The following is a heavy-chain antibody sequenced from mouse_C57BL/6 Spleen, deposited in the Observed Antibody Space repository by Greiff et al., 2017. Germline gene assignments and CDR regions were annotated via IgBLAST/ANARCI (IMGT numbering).Heavy chain of an antibody. Sequence: QVQLQQSGAELMKPGASVKLSCTATGYTFTGYWIEWVKQRPGHGLEWIGEILPGSGSTNYTEKFKGKATFTADTSSNTAYMQLSSLTTEDSAIYYGARGDYGSSYDWYFDVWGTGTTVTVSS. V-gene: IGHV1-9*01. CDR1: GYTFTGYW. D-gene: IGHD1-1*01. CDR3: ARGDYGSSYDWYFDV. J-gene: IGHJ1*03. CDR2: ILPGSGST.